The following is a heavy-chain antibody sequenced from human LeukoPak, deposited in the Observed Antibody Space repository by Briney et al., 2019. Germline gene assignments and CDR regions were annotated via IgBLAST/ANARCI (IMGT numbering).Heavy chain of an antibody. Sequence: GGSLRLSCAASGFIFSSYGMHWVRQAPGKGLEWVAFIRYDGSNKYYADSVKGGFTISRDNSKNPLYLQMNSLRAEDTAVYYCAKVIPVRYSKGPYYFDYWGQGTLVTVSS. V-gene: IGHV3-30*02. CDR3: AKVIPVRYSKGPYYFDY. CDR2: IRYDGSNK. D-gene: IGHD2-15*01. CDR1: GFIFSSYG. J-gene: IGHJ4*02.